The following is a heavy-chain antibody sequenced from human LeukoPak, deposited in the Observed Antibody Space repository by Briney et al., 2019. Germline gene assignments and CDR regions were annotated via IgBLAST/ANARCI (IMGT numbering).Heavy chain of an antibody. Sequence: GESLRISCKGSGYSFTSHWIVWLRQMPGKGPEWMGLIYPGDADTRYSPSFKGRVTISADKSISTAYLQWNSLRASDTAMYYCARLGRPTTTVVTMGWFDPWGQGTLVTVSS. D-gene: IGHD4-23*01. CDR3: ARLGRPTTTVVTMGWFDP. CDR2: IYPGDADT. J-gene: IGHJ5*02. V-gene: IGHV5-51*01. CDR1: GYSFTSHW.